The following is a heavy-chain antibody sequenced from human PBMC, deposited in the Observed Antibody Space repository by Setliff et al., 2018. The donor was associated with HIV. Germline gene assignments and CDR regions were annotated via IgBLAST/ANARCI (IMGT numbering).Heavy chain of an antibody. CDR3: ARGTVITYFYDSSGSFDY. V-gene: IGHV4-59*08. Sequence: SETLSLTCTVSGGSISSYYWNWIRQPPGKGLEWIGHMYYTGSTNYNPSLKSRVTISVDTSKNQFSLKLTSVTAADTAVYYCARGTVITYFYDSSGSFDYWGQGTLVTVSS. J-gene: IGHJ4*02. CDR2: MYYTGST. D-gene: IGHD3-22*01. CDR1: GGSISSYY.